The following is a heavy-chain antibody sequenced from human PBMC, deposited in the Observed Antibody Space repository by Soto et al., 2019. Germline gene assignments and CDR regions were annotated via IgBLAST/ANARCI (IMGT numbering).Heavy chain of an antibody. CDR1: RGSISTYY. Sequence: ETLSLTCTVSRGSISTYYWSWIRQPPGKGLECIGYIYYNGDTNYNPSLKSRVTISVDTSKNQFTLNLNSVTAADTAVYYCARHATRSYDYWGQGTLVTVSS. V-gene: IGHV4-59*08. CDR2: IYYNGDT. J-gene: IGHJ4*02. CDR3: ARHATRSYDY.